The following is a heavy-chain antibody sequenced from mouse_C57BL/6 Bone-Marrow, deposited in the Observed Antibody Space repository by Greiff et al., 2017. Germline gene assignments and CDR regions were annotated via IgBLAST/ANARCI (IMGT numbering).Heavy chain of an antibody. CDR1: GFTFRSYA. J-gene: IGHJ2*01. CDR2: ISDGGSYT. D-gene: IGHD1-1*01. Sequence: EVMLVESGGGLVKPGGSLKLFCAASGFTFRSYAMSWVRQTPEKRLEWVATISDGGSYTYYPDNVKGRFTISSDNAKNNLYLQMSHRKSEDTAVYYCARAPLRSYFDYGGQGTTLTVSS. CDR3: ARAPLRSYFDY. V-gene: IGHV5-4*03.